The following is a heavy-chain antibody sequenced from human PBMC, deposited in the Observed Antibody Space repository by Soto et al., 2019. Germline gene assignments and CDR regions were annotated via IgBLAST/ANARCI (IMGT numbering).Heavy chain of an antibody. V-gene: IGHV4-39*01. D-gene: IGHD1-20*01. Sequence: QLQESGPGLVKPSETLSLTCAVSGGSISGSYYYWAWLRQSPGKGPEWIGSVFYTGFTSYNPSLESRVSVSVDTSKSQFSLKLSAVTAADTAVYYCATSQKGYNWNYFDHWGQGALVTVSS. CDR2: VFYTGFT. CDR3: ATSQKGYNWNYFDH. CDR1: GGSISGSYYY. J-gene: IGHJ4*02.